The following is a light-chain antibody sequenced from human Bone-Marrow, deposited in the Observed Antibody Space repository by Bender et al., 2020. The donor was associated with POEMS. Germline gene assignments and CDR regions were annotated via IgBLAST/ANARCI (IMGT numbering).Light chain of an antibody. J-gene: IGLJ3*02. CDR1: SSDVGAFDS. CDR3: VAWDASLNGWV. V-gene: IGLV2-14*01. Sequence: QSALTQPASVSGSPGQSITVSCTGTSSDVGAFDSVSWYQQYPGKAPKLVIYEVSKRPSGVPDRFSGSKSGTSASLAITGLQSDDEAIYFCVAWDASLNGWVFGGGTKLTVL. CDR2: EVS.